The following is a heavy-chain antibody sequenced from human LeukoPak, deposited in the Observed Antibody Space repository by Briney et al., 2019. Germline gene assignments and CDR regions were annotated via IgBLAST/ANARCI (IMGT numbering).Heavy chain of an antibody. CDR2: NSGSGGST. CDR1: GFTFSSYA. J-gene: IGHJ4*02. D-gene: IGHD1-1*01. CDR3: AKAYNWNDVFDY. Sequence: PGGSLRLSCAASGFTFSSYAMSWVRQAPGKGLEWVSANSGSGGSTYYADSVKGRFTISRDNSKNTLYLQMNSLRAEDTAVYYCAKAYNWNDVFDYWGQGTLVTVSS. V-gene: IGHV3-23*01.